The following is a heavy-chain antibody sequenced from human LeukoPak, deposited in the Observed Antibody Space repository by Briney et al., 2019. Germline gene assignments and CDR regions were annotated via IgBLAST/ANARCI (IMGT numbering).Heavy chain of an antibody. D-gene: IGHD2-2*01. CDR3: ARTTLGYCSSTSCLTRWFDP. J-gene: IGHJ5*02. V-gene: IGHV4-34*01. Sequence: SSETLSLTCAVYGGSFSGYYWSWIRQPPGKGLEWIGEINHSGSTNYNPSLKSRVTISVDTSKNQFSLKLSSVTAADTAVYYCARTTLGYCSSTSCLTRWFDPWGQGTLVTVSS. CDR1: GGSFSGYY. CDR2: INHSGST.